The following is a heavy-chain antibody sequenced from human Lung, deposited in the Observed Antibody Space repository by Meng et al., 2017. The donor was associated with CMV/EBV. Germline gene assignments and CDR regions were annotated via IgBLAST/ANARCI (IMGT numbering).Heavy chain of an antibody. J-gene: IGHJ6*02. CDR1: GYTFTSYG. D-gene: IGHD2-2*01. CDR2: ISAYNGNT. CDR3: ARDRTPDIVVPHYYYYGMDV. V-gene: IGHV1-18*01. Sequence: ASXXVSCKASGYTFTSYGISWVRQASGQGLEWMGWISAYNGNTNYAQKLQGRVTMTTDTSTSTAYMELRSLRSDDTAVYYCARDRTPDIVVPHYYYYGMDVWGQGTTVTVSS.